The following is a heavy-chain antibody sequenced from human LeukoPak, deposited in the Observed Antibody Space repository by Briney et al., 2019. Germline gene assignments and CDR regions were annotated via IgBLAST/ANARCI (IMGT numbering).Heavy chain of an antibody. D-gene: IGHD3-10*01. CDR2: MNPNSGNT. Sequence: GASVKVSCKASGYTFTSYDINWVRQATGQGLEWMGWMNPNSGNTGYAQKFQGRVTMTRDTSISTAYMELSRLRSDDTAVYYCARADPLLWFGDLVSKAPDYWGQGTLVTVSS. V-gene: IGHV1-8*02. J-gene: IGHJ4*02. CDR3: ARADPLLWFGDLVSKAPDY. CDR1: GYTFTSYD.